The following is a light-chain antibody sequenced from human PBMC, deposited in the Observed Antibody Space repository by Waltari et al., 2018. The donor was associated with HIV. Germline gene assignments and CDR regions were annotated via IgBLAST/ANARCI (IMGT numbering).Light chain of an antibody. CDR1: QTINNW. Sequence: DIQMTQSPSILSASVGDRVTIPCRASQTINNWLAWYQQKPGKAPKLLSYKESNLESGVPSRFSGSGSGKEFTLTSKSLQPDDFATYYCKKYNRYYNFGQGTKVEIK. J-gene: IGKJ2*01. V-gene: IGKV1-5*03. CDR3: KKYNRYYN. CDR2: KES.